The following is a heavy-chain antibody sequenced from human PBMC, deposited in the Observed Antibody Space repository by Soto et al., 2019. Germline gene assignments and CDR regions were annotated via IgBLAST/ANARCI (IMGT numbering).Heavy chain of an antibody. V-gene: IGHV1-69*01. Sequence: QVPLVQSGAEVKKPGSSVKVSCKASGGTFSSYAISWVRQAPGQGLEWMGGIIPIFGTANYAQKFQGRVTITADESTSTAYMELSSLRSEDTAVYYCARVGSSSTYSGERYFDYWGQGTLVTVSS. CDR2: IIPIFGTA. J-gene: IGHJ4*02. CDR1: GGTFSSYA. D-gene: IGHD6-13*01. CDR3: ARVGSSSTYSGERYFDY.